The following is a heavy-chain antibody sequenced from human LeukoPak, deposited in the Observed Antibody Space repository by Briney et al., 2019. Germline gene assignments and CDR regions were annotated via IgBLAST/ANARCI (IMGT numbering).Heavy chain of an antibody. J-gene: IGHJ3*02. CDR2: INPNSGGT. CDR3: ARVEPSISKAFDI. V-gene: IGHV1-2*02. D-gene: IGHD2-21*01. Sequence: ASVKVSCKASGYTFTGYYMHWVRQAPGQGLEWMGWINPNSGGTNYAQKFQGRVTMTRDTSISTAYMELSRLRSDDTAVYYCARVEPSISKAFDIWGQGTMVTVSS. CDR1: GYTFTGYY.